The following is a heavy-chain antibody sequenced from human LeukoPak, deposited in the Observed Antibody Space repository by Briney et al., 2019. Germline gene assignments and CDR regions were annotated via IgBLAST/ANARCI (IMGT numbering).Heavy chain of an antibody. CDR2: IYDSGST. Sequence: SETLSLTCTVSGGSISSGAYYWSWIRQPPGKGLEWIGYIYDSGSTYYNPSLKSRVTISVDTSKSQFSLKLSSVTAADTAVYYCVRGVGSISSTYYYGMDVWGQGTTVTVSS. V-gene: IGHV4-30-4*01. CDR1: GGSISSGAYY. CDR3: VRGVGSISSTYYYGMDV. D-gene: IGHD3-3*02. J-gene: IGHJ6*02.